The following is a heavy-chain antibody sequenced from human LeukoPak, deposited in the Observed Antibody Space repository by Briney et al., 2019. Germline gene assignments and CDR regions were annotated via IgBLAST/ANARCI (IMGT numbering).Heavy chain of an antibody. J-gene: IGHJ4*02. V-gene: IGHV1-69*13. Sequence: ASVKVSCKCSGGTFSSYAISWVRQAPGQGLEWMGGIIPIFGTANYAQKFQGRVTITADESTSTAYMELSSLRSEDTAVYYCARDLDGGYSYGPPDYWGQGTLVTVSS. CDR2: IIPIFGTA. D-gene: IGHD5-18*01. CDR1: GGTFSSYA. CDR3: ARDLDGGYSYGPPDY.